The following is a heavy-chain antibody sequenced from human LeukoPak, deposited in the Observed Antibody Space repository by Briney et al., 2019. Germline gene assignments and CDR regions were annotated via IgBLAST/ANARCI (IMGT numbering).Heavy chain of an antibody. CDR1: GFTFSDCY. V-gene: IGHV3-11*01. Sequence: GGSLRLSCAASGFTFSDCYLSWIRQAPGKGLEWLSYINSSGRTIYYADSVKGRFTISRDNAKNSLYLQMNSLRAEDTAVYYCARGAYYYEDWGQGTLVTVSS. CDR2: INSSGRTI. J-gene: IGHJ4*02. D-gene: IGHD3-22*01. CDR3: ARGAYYYED.